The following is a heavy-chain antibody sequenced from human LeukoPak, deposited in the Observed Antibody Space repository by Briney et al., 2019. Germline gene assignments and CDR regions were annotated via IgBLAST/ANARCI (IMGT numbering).Heavy chain of an antibody. CDR1: GFTFGDYA. CDR2: ISWNSDSI. Sequence: PGGSLRLSCAASGFTFGDYAMHWVRQAPGKGLEWVSVISWNSDSIGYADSVKGRFTISRDNDKNSLYLQMNSLRAEDTALYYCAKRGGTLYSGYDWESFDYWGQGTLVTVSS. D-gene: IGHD5-12*01. V-gene: IGHV3-9*01. J-gene: IGHJ4*02. CDR3: AKRGGTLYSGYDWESFDY.